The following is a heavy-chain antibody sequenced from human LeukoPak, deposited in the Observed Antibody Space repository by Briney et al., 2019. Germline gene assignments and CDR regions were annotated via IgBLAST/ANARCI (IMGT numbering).Heavy chain of an antibody. V-gene: IGHV4-34*01. D-gene: IGHD3-22*01. J-gene: IGHJ6*02. CDR1: GGSFSGYY. CDR2: INHSGST. Sequence: SETLSLTCAVYGGSFSGYYWSWIRQPPGKGLERIGEINHSGSTNYNPSLKSRVTISVDTSKNQFSLKLSSVTAADTAVYYCARLRGAQWFRYYGMDVWGQGTTVTVSS. CDR3: ARLRGAQWFRYYGMDV.